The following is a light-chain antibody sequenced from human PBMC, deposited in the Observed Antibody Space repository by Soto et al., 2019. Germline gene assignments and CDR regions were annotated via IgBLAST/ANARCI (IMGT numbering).Light chain of an antibody. CDR3: SSYTSSSTSVV. Sequence: QCALTQPPSVSGSPGQSVTISCTGTSSDVGSYNRVSWYQQPPGTAPKLMIYEVSNRPSGVPDRFSGSKSGNTASLTISGLQAEDEADYYCSSYTSSSTSVVFGGGTKVTVL. V-gene: IGLV2-18*02. J-gene: IGLJ2*01. CDR2: EVS. CDR1: SSDVGSYNR.